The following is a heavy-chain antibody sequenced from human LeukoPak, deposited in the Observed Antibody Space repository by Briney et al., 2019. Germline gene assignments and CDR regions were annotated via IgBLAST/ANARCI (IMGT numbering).Heavy chain of an antibody. CDR2: IRSKAYGGTT. CDR3: TRVRPPPDFWSGYNIDY. CDR1: GYTFGDYA. V-gene: IGHV3-49*04. J-gene: IGHJ4*02. Sequence: GGSLRLSCTASGYTFGDYAMRWVPQAPGKGLEWVGFIRSKAYGGTTEYAASVKGRFTISRDDSKSIAYLQMNSLKTEDTAVYYCTRVRPPPDFWSGYNIDYWGQGTLVTVSS. D-gene: IGHD3-3*01.